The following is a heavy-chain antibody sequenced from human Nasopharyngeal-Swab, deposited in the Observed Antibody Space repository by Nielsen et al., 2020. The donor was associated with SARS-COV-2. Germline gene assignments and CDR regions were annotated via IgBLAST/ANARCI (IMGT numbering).Heavy chain of an antibody. V-gene: IGHV4-39*07. CDR3: ARSGIVGAIYY. CDR2: IYYSGST. J-gene: IGHJ4*02. D-gene: IGHD1-26*01. Sequence: SETLSLTCTVSGGSISSSSYYWGWIRQPPGKGLEWIGSIYYSGSTYYNPSLKSRVTISVDTSKNQFSLKLSSVTAADTAVYYCARSGIVGAIYYRGQGTLVTVSS. CDR1: GGSISSSSYY.